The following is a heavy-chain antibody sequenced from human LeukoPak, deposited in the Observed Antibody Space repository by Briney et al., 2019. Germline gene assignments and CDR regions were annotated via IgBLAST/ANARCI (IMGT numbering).Heavy chain of an antibody. D-gene: IGHD6-19*01. V-gene: IGHV3-23*01. CDR3: AKAQSSGWYPSFDY. Sequence: GGFLRLSCAASGFTFSNYGMTWVRQAPGKGLEWVSLISGSGGTTYYADSVKGRFTISRDNSKNTLSLQMNSLRADDTAVYYCAKAQSSGWYPSFDYWGQGTLVTVSS. J-gene: IGHJ4*02. CDR2: ISGSGGTT. CDR1: GFTFSNYG.